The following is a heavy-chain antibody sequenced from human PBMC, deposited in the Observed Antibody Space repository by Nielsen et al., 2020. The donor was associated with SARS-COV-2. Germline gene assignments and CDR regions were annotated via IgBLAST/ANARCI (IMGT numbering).Heavy chain of an antibody. D-gene: IGHD3-10*01. CDR3: AKSSAYGYYYYYGMDV. CDR1: GFTFSSYG. J-gene: IGHJ6*02. CDR2: ISYDGSNK. V-gene: IGHV3-30*18. Sequence: GGSLRLSCAASGFTFSSYGMHWVRQAPGKGLEWVAVISYDGSNKYYADSVKGRFTISRDNSKNTLYLQMNSLRAEDTAVYYCAKSSAYGYYYYYGMDVWGQGTTVTVSS.